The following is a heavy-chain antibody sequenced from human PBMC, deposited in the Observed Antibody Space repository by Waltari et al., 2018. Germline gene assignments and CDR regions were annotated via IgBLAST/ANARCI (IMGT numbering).Heavy chain of an antibody. D-gene: IGHD3-10*01. Sequence: QVQLQESGPGLVKPSETLSLTCTVSGGSLISYYWSWNRQPAGKGLEWIGRIYPGATPYYNPSLQTRIMMSVDTSQNQFSLKLSSVTAADTAVYYCARIYGSGTFIYMDVWGKGTTVTVSS. CDR2: IYPGATP. J-gene: IGHJ6*03. V-gene: IGHV4-4*07. CDR1: GGSLISYY. CDR3: ARIYGSGTFIYMDV.